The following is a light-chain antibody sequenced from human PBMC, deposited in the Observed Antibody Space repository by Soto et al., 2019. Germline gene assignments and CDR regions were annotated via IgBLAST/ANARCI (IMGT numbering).Light chain of an antibody. V-gene: IGLV2-8*01. Sequence: QSALTQPPSASGSPGQSVTISCTGTSSDVGAYNYVSWYQQYPGKAPKLMIYEVNKRPSGVPDRFSGSKSGKTAPLTVSGPELEGGVDYHSPSMGGNKIGVFGGGTKL. J-gene: IGLJ3*02. CDR2: EVN. CDR1: SSDVGAYNY. CDR3: PSMGGNKIGV.